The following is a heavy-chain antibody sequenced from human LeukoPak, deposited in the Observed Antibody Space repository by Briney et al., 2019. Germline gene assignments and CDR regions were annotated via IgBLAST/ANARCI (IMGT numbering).Heavy chain of an antibody. Sequence: PSETLSLTCTVSGGSISSYYWIWLRQPPGKGLEWSGYIYYSGSTNYNPSLKSRVTISVATSKNQFSLKLSSVTAADTAVYYCARDLVVGATIDAFDIWGQGTMVTVSS. D-gene: IGHD1-26*01. CDR3: ARDLVVGATIDAFDI. V-gene: IGHV4-59*01. J-gene: IGHJ3*02. CDR2: IYYSGST. CDR1: GGSISSYY.